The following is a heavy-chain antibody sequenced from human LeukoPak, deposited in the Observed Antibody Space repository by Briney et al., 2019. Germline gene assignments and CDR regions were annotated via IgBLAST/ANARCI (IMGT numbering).Heavy chain of an antibody. CDR1: GFTFSSYS. CDR3: AKDLRYYDNSGYPDAFDI. D-gene: IGHD3-22*01. CDR2: ISGSGVNT. J-gene: IGHJ3*02. Sequence: PGGSLRLSCAASGFTFSSYSMSWVRQAPGKGLAWVSAISGSGVNTFYADSVKGRFTISRDNSKNTLYLQMSSLRAEDTAVYYCAKDLRYYDNSGYPDAFDIWGQGTTVTVSS. V-gene: IGHV3-23*01.